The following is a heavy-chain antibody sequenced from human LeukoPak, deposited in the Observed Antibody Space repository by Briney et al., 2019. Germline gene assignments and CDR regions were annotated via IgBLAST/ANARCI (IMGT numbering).Heavy chain of an antibody. CDR3: ARESSYGDFPNAFDI. CDR2: IYYSGST. V-gene: IGHV4-39*07. Sequence: SETLSLTCTVSGGSISSSSYYWGWIRQPPGKGLEWIGSIYYSGSTYYNPSLKSRVTISVDTSKNQFSLKLSSVTAADTAVYYCARESSYGDFPNAFDIWGQGTMVTVSS. D-gene: IGHD4-17*01. CDR1: GGSISSSSYY. J-gene: IGHJ3*02.